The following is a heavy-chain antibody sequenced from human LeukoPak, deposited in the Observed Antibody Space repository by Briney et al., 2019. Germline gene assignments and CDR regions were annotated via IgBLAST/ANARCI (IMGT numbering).Heavy chain of an antibody. CDR1: GGSISSSNW. Sequence: SETLSLTCAVSGGSISSSNWWSWVRQPPGKGLEWIGEIYHSGSTNYNPSLKSRVTISVDTSKNQFSLKLSSVTAADTAVYYCARSSYCSSTSCSAGWFDPWGQGTLVTVSS. CDR2: IYHSGST. D-gene: IGHD2-2*01. CDR3: ARSSYCSSTSCSAGWFDP. V-gene: IGHV4-4*02. J-gene: IGHJ5*02.